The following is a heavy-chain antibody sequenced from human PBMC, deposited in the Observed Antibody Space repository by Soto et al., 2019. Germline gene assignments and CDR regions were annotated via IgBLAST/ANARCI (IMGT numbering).Heavy chain of an antibody. CDR1: QITFSDFA. J-gene: IGHJ4*02. V-gene: IGHV3-30-3*01. Sequence: QVQLVESGGGVVQPGRSLRLSCAASQITFSDFAIHWVRQAPGKGLEWVATVSYDGNNKYYADSVKGRFTISRDISKNTLFLQMSGLRTEDTAVYYCARASRYCTNGVCLGDFAFWGQGTLVTVSS. D-gene: IGHD2-8*01. CDR3: ARASRYCTNGVCLGDFAF. CDR2: VSYDGNNK.